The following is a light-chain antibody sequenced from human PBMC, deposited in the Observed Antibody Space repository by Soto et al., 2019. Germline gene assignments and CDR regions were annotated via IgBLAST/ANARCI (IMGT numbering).Light chain of an antibody. CDR1: QSVAKNY. V-gene: IGKV3-20*01. Sequence: ETVLTQSPGTLSLSPGKRATLSCRASQSVAKNYLAWYQHKAGQAPRLLVYDASSRATGVPDRFSGSGSATHFTLTISRLSPEDFAVYYCHQYAYAPLTFGGGTKVEIK. J-gene: IGKJ4*01. CDR3: HQYAYAPLT. CDR2: DAS.